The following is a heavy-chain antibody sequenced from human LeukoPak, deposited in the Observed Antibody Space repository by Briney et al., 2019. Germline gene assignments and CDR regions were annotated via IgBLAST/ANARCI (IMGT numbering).Heavy chain of an antibody. J-gene: IGHJ4*02. D-gene: IGHD1-7*01. V-gene: IGHV4-34*01. CDR3: ARRQYNWNYRAHDY. CDR1: GGSFSGYY. CDR2: INHSGST. Sequence: RSSETLSLTCAVYGGSFSGYYWSWIRQPPGKGLEWIGEINHSGSTNYNPSLKSRVTISVDTSKNQFSLKLSSVTAADTAVYYCARRQYNWNYRAHDYWGQGTLVTVSS.